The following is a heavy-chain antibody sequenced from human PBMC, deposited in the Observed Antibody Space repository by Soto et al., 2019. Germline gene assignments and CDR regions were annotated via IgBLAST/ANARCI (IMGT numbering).Heavy chain of an antibody. CDR3: ARLPGGSIAVAGSDY. D-gene: IGHD6-19*01. CDR2: IYPGDSDT. V-gene: IGHV5-51*01. J-gene: IGHJ4*02. Sequence: PGESLKISCKGSGYSFTSYWIGWVRQMPGKGLEWMGIIYPGDSDTRYSPSFQGQVTISADKSISTAYLQWSSLKASDTAMYYCARLPGGSIAVAGSDYWGQGTLVTVSS. CDR1: GYSFTSYW.